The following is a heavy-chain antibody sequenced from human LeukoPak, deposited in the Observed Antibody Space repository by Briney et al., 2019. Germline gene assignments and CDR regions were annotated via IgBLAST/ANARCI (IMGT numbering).Heavy chain of an antibody. CDR2: INPNSGGT. CDR1: GYTFTGYY. D-gene: IGHD6-6*01. V-gene: IGHV1-2*02. J-gene: IGHJ4*02. Sequence: ASVKVSCKASGYTFTGYYMHWVRQAPGQGLEWMGWINPNSGGTNYAQKFQGRVTMTRDTSISTAYMELSRLRSDDTAVYYCAVSSSSSGEFDYWVQGTLVTVSS. CDR3: AVSSSSSGEFDY.